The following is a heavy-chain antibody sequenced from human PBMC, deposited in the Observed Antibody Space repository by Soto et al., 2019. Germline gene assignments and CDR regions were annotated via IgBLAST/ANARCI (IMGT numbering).Heavy chain of an antibody. CDR2: ISGSGSTK. CDR1: GLTFSDYS. D-gene: IGHD1-1*01. J-gene: IGHJ4*02. V-gene: IGHV3-48*02. Sequence: LRLSCAASGLTFSDYSMNWVRQAPGKGLEWVSYISGSGSTKNYADSVKGRFTISRDNAKSSLYLQMSSLRDEDTAVYYCARDLRNGATTIDSWGQGTLVTVSS. CDR3: ARDLRNGATTIDS.